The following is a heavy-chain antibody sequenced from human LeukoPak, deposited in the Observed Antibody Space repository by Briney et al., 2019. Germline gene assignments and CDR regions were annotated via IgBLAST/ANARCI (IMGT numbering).Heavy chain of an antibody. J-gene: IGHJ4*02. CDR2: ISWNSGSI. Sequence: QAGGSLRLSCAASGFTFSNYWMHWVRQAPGKGLEWVSGISWNSGSIGYADSVKGRFTVSRDNAKKSLYMQMNSLRAEDTALYYCAKGYDSGSYYPPDYWGQGTLVTVSS. V-gene: IGHV3-9*01. D-gene: IGHD3-10*01. CDR1: GFTFSNYW. CDR3: AKGYDSGSYYPPDY.